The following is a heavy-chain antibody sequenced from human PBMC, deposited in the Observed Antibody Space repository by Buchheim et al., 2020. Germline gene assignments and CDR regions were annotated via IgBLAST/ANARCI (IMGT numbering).Heavy chain of an antibody. V-gene: IGHV3-33*01. D-gene: IGHD6-25*01. CDR3: ASAAGSFDN. CDR1: GLTFSSYG. J-gene: IGHJ4*02. CDR2: IWSDGSIK. Sequence: QVQLVEYGGGVVQPGRSLRLSCEASGLTFSSYGMHRVRQAPGKGLEWVAVIWSDGSIKYYADSVKGRFTISRDNSKNMMYLQMNSLRVEDTAVYYCASAAGSFDNWGQGTL.